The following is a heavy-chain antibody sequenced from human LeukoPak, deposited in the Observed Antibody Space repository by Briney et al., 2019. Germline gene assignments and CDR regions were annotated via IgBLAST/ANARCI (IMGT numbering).Heavy chain of an antibody. D-gene: IGHD4-11*01. V-gene: IGHV3-30-3*01. CDR3: ARETVTNHDAFDI. J-gene: IGHJ3*02. CDR1: GFTFSNHA. Sequence: GRSLRLSCAASGFTFSNHAMHWVRQAPGKGLKWVAVISHDGSNTYYGDSVKGRFTISRDKSKNTLDLQMNSLRAEDTAVYYCARETVTNHDAFDIWGQGAMVTVSS. CDR2: ISHDGSNT.